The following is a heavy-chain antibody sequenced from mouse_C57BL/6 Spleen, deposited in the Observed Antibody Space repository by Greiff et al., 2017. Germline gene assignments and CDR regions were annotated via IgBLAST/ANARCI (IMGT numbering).Heavy chain of an antibody. CDR2: IYPGSGNT. D-gene: IGHD1-1*01. J-gene: IGHJ2*01. V-gene: IGHV1-66*01. Sequence: QVQPKESGPELVKPGASVKISCKASGYSFTSYYIHWVKQRPGQGLEWIGWIYPGSGNTKYNEKFKGKATLTADTSSSTAYMQLSSLTSEASAVYYGREVYYCNSLDYWGQGTTLTVSS. CDR3: REVYYCNSLDY. CDR1: GYSFTSYY.